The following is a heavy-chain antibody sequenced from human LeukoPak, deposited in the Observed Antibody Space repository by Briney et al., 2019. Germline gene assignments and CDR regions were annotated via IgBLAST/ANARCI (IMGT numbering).Heavy chain of an antibody. Sequence: SETLSLTCTLSGGSISIYCWRWIRQPPGKGLEWLGYIYYSGSNNYNPSLKSRVTISVDTSKNQFSLKLSSGTAADTAVYYCARVSEKYSSGWYYFDYWGQGTLVTVSS. J-gene: IGHJ4*02. CDR1: GGSISIYC. CDR2: IYYSGSN. V-gene: IGHV4-59*01. CDR3: ARVSEKYSSGWYYFDY. D-gene: IGHD6-19*01.